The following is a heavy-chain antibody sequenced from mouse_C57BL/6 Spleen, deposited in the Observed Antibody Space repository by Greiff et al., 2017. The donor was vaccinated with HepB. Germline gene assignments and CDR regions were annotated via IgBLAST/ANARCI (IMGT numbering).Heavy chain of an antibody. Sequence: EVQLQQSGAELVRPGASVKLSCTASGFNIKDDYMHWVKQRPEQGLEWIGWIDPENGDTEYASKFQGKATITADTSSNTAYLQLSSLTSEDTAVYYCTTGRYYSMDYWGQGTSVTVSS. V-gene: IGHV14-4*01. CDR3: TTGRYYSMDY. J-gene: IGHJ4*01. CDR2: IDPENGDT. CDR1: GFNIKDDY.